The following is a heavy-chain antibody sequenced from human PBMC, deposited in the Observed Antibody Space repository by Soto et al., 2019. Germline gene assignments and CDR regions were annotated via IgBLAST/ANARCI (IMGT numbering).Heavy chain of an antibody. J-gene: IGHJ4*02. CDR1: GDSFSKYT. CDR3: AIVRGLYNSGRSQLDF. CDR2: FIPRFGTT. Sequence: QVQLVQSGAEVKKPGSSVRVSCKTSGDSFSKYTVNWVRHAPRQGLEWMGGFIPRFGTTNFAPTLQGIVTITADQSMNTVYMEFSSLRSEDTALYYCAIVRGLYNSGRSQLDFWGQGTLVTVSS. V-gene: IGHV1-69*01. D-gene: IGHD1-1*01.